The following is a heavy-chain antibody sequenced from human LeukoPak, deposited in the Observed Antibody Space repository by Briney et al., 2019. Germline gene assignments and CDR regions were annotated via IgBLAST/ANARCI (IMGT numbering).Heavy chain of an antibody. J-gene: IGHJ4*02. CDR3: ARLGMFDY. CDR1: GGSISSSSYY. V-gene: IGHV4-39*01. D-gene: IGHD7-27*01. CDR2: IYYSGTT. Sequence: SETLSLTCTIAGGSISSSSYYWGWIRQPPGKGLEWIGNIYYSGTTYYNPSLKSRVTISVDTSKNQFALKLSSVTAADTAVYYCARLGMFDYWGQGTLVTVS.